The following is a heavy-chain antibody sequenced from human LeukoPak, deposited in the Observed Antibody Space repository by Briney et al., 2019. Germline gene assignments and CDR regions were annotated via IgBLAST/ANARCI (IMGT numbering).Heavy chain of an antibody. J-gene: IGHJ4*02. CDR3: ARFGYVAAVDV. V-gene: IGHV3-7*01. CDR2: INPAGSET. D-gene: IGHD2-15*01. CDR1: GFSFSAYW. Sequence: GGSLRLSCAASGFSFSAYWMTWVRQAPGTGLEWVANINPAGSETYYVDPVKGRFSISRNNAKNLVYLQMNSLRAEDTAVYHCARFGYVAAVDVWGQGTPVTVSS.